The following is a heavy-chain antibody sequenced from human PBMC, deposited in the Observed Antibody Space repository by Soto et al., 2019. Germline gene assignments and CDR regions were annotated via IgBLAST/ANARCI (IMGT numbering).Heavy chain of an antibody. CDR3: ARDKEHTHGAVLGY. Sequence: SETLSLTCTVSGAPITINYWSWIRQAPGKGLEWIGYIYYSGSTTYNPSLKSRVTMSADTSKDQFSLKLNSVTAADTAVYYCARDKEHTHGAVLGYWGQGTLVTVSS. V-gene: IGHV4-59*01. D-gene: IGHD2-8*02. CDR1: GAPITINY. J-gene: IGHJ4*02. CDR2: IYYSGST.